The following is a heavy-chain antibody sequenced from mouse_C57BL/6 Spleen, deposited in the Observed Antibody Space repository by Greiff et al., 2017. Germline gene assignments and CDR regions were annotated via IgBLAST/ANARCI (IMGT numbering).Heavy chain of an antibody. CDR2: IDPSDSYT. Sequence: QVQLQQPGAELVMPGASVKLSCKASGFTFTSYWMHWVKQRPGQGLEWIGEIDPSDSYTNYNQKFKAKATLTVDKSSSTAYMQLKSLTSEDSAVYYCARRDLGRGYFDVWGTGTTVTVSS. J-gene: IGHJ1*03. V-gene: IGHV1-69*01. D-gene: IGHD4-1*01. CDR3: ARRDLGRGYFDV. CDR1: GFTFTSYW.